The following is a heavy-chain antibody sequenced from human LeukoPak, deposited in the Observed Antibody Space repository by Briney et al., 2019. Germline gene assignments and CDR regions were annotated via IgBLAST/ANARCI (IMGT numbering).Heavy chain of an antibody. CDR3: ARVKDPGGYYYYYYMDI. Sequence: PSETLSLTCTVSGGSISSSDYYWGWIRQPPGKGLEWIASIYYSGYTYYNPALKSQVTISVDTSKNQFSLKVSSVTAADTAVYYCARVKDPGGYYYYYYMDIWGKGNTVTVSS. D-gene: IGHD3-16*01. CDR1: GGSISSSDYY. CDR2: IYYSGYT. V-gene: IGHV4-39*07. J-gene: IGHJ6*03.